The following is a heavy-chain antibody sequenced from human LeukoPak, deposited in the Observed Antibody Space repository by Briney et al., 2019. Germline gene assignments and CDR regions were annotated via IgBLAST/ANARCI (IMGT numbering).Heavy chain of an antibody. CDR1: GGSISSSSYY. CDR3: ARRRVRATAIKYYYYGMDV. D-gene: IGHD1-26*01. V-gene: IGHV4-39*01. CDR2: IYYSGST. J-gene: IGHJ6*02. Sequence: SETLSLTCTVSGGSISSSSYYWGWIRQPPGRGLEWIGSIYYSGSTYYNLSLKSRVTISVDTSKNQFSLKLSSVTAADTAVYYCARRRVRATAIKYYYYGMDVWGQGTTVTVSS.